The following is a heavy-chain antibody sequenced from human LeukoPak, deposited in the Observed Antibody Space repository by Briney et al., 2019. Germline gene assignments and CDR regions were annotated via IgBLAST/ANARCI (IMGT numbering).Heavy chain of an antibody. CDR3: AIAALRYCSSSSCYRGFLDY. CDR1: GDTFTTYY. D-gene: IGHD2-2*01. CDR2: INPSGDST. J-gene: IGHJ4*02. V-gene: IGHV1-46*01. Sequence: GASVKVSCKASGDTFTTYYIHWVRQAPGQGLAWMGIINPSGDSTSYAQKFQGRVTMTRDTSTSTVYMELSSLRSEDTAVYYCAIAALRYCSSSSCYRGFLDYWGQGTLVTVSS.